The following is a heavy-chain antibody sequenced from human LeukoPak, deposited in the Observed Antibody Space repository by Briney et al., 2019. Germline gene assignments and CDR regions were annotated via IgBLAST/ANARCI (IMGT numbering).Heavy chain of an antibody. CDR3: AKDRGEVLTTVTPLDY. CDR1: GFTFSSYG. V-gene: IGHV3-30*18. J-gene: IGHJ4*02. D-gene: IGHD4-17*01. CDR2: ISYDGSKK. Sequence: QSGGSLRLSCAASGFTFSSYGMHWVRQAPGKGLEWVAVISYDGSKKYYADSVKGRFTISRDNSKNTLYLQMNSLRAEDTAVYYCAKDRGEVLTTVTPLDYWGQGTLVTVSS.